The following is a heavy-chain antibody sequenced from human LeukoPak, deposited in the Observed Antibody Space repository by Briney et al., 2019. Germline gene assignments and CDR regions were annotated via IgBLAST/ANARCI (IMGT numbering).Heavy chain of an antibody. Sequence: PGGSLRLSCAASGFTFSSYSMNWVRQAPGKGLEWVSYISRSSSTISYADSVKGRFTISRDNAKNSLYPQMNSLRDEDTAVYYCARDSASGSYRHAFDIWGQGTMVTVSS. CDR2: ISRSSSTI. CDR3: ARDSASGSYRHAFDI. D-gene: IGHD1-26*01. J-gene: IGHJ3*02. CDR1: GFTFSSYS. V-gene: IGHV3-48*02.